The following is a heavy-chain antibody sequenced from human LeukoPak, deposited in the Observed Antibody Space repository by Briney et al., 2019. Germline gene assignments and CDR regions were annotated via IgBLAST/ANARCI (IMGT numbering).Heavy chain of an antibody. V-gene: IGHV3-15*01. CDR3: TTDHDYTKGFDP. J-gene: IGHJ5*02. CDR2: IKSKVNGGAI. CDR1: RFSGFIFSNAW. D-gene: IGHD4-11*01. Sequence: MTGGSLRLSCAASRFSGFIFSNAWMYWVRQAPGKGLEWVGRIKSKVNGGAIDYGAAVKDRFTISRDDSKDMVFLQMSSLKIEDTAVYFCTTDHDYTKGFDPWGQGTLVTVSS.